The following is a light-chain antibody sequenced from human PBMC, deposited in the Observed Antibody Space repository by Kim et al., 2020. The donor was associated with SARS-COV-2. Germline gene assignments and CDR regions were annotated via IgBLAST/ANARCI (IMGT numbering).Light chain of an antibody. CDR2: VNT. Sequence: QRVTISCTGSSYNIGAGYDVHWYQQLPGTAPKRLIYVNTKRPSGVPDRISGSKSGTSASLAITGLQAEDEADYYCQSYDSSLTSVVFGGGTKLTVL. J-gene: IGLJ2*01. CDR1: SYNIGAGYD. V-gene: IGLV1-40*01. CDR3: QSYDSSLTSVV.